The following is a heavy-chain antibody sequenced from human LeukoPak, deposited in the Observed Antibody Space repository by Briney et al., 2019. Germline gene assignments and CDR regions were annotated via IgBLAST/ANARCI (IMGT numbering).Heavy chain of an antibody. D-gene: IGHD2-15*01. V-gene: IGHV1-69*05. CDR3: ARVRTVAATRFYYYYYYMDV. CDR1: GGTFSSYA. Sequence: PWASVKVSCKASGGTFSSYAISWVRQAPGQGLEWMGGIIPIFGTANYAQKFQGRVTITTDESTSTAYMELSSLRSEDTAVYYCARVRTVAATRFYYYYYYMDVWGKGTTVTVSS. CDR2: IIPIFGTA. J-gene: IGHJ6*03.